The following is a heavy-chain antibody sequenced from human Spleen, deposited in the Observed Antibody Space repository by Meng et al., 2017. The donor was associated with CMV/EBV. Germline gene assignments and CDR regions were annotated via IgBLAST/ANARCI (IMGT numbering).Heavy chain of an antibody. Sequence: GSLRLSCTVSGGSISSSSYYWGWIRQPPGKGLEWIGSIYYSGSTYYNPSLKSRVTISLDTSKNHFSLKLSSVTAADTAVYYCARLDTAMVVDSWGQGTLVTVSS. CDR2: IYYSGST. CDR3: ARLDTAMVVDS. CDR1: GGSISSSSYY. J-gene: IGHJ4*02. D-gene: IGHD5-18*01. V-gene: IGHV4-39*07.